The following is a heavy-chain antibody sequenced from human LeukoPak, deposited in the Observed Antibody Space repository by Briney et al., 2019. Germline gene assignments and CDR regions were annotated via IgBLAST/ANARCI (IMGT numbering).Heavy chain of an antibody. V-gene: IGHV1-2*06. CDR2: INPNSGGT. D-gene: IGHD5-18*01. Sequence: ASVKVSCKASGYTFTGYYMRWVRQAPGQGLEWMGRINPNSGGTNYAQKFQGRVTMTRDTSISTAYMELSRLRSDDTAVYYCAREIGYSYGFGYWGQGTLVTVSS. CDR3: AREIGYSYGFGY. CDR1: GYTFTGYY. J-gene: IGHJ4*02.